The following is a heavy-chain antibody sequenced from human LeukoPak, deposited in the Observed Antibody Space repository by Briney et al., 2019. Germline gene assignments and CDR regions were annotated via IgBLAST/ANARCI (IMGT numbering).Heavy chain of an antibody. J-gene: IGHJ4*02. CDR1: GFTFSSYG. V-gene: IGHV3-23*01. CDR3: TSSVTTHNDGDY. D-gene: IGHD4-17*01. Sequence: GGSLRLSCAASGFTFSSYGMSWVRQAPGKGLEWVSAISGSGGSTYYADSVKGRFTISRDNSKNTLYLQMNSLKTEDTAVYYCTSSVTTHNDGDYWGQGTLVTVSS. CDR2: ISGSGGST.